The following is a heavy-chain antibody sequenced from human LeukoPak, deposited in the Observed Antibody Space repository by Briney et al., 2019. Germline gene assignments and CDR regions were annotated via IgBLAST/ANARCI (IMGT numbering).Heavy chain of an antibody. Sequence: GASVKVSCKASGGTFSSYAISWVRQAPGQGLEWMGGIIPIFGTANYAQKFQGRVTITADKSTSTAYMELSSLRSEDTAVYYCARAISSGWYWDAFDIWGQGTMVTVSS. CDR2: IIPIFGTA. V-gene: IGHV1-69*06. J-gene: IGHJ3*02. CDR1: GGTFSSYA. D-gene: IGHD6-19*01. CDR3: ARAISSGWYWDAFDI.